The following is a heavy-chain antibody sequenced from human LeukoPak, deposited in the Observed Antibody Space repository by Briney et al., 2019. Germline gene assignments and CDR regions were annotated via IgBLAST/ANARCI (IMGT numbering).Heavy chain of an antibody. CDR1: GVSISIYY. CDR2: IYNNERT. D-gene: IGHD6-6*01. V-gene: IGHV4-59*01. Sequence: SETLSLTCTVSGVSISIYYWSWIRQPPGKGLEWIGYIYNNERTYYTPPLKSRVTISLDTPKNQFSLRLNSVTAADTAVYYCARVKGSNWFDTWGQGTLVTVSS. CDR3: ARVKGSNWFDT. J-gene: IGHJ5*02.